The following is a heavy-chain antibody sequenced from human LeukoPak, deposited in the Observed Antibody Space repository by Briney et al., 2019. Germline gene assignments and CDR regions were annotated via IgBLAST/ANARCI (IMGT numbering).Heavy chain of an antibody. CDR1: GFTFTSYA. V-gene: IGHV3-23*01. CDR3: AKDRCSGGFCYFDY. D-gene: IGHD2-15*01. J-gene: IGHJ4*02. Sequence: GGSLRLSCAASGFTFTSYAMTWVRQAPGKGLEWVSVISGSGLSTYYADSVQGRFTVSRDNYKNNTLYLQMNSLRAEDTAVYYCAKDRCSGGFCYFDYWGQGTPVTVSS. CDR2: ISGSGLST.